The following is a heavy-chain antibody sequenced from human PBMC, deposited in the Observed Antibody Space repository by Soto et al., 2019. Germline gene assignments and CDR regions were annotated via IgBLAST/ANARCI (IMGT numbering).Heavy chain of an antibody. CDR2: MNPNSGNT. CDR3: ARTDRWFGELSASWFDP. CDR1: GYTFTSYD. Sequence: ASVKVSCKASGYTFTSYDINWVRQATGQGLEWMGWMNPNSGNTGYAQKFQGRVTMTRNTSISTAYMELSSLRSEDTAVYYCARTDRWFGELSASWFDPWGQGTLVTVSS. J-gene: IGHJ5*02. V-gene: IGHV1-8*01. D-gene: IGHD3-10*01.